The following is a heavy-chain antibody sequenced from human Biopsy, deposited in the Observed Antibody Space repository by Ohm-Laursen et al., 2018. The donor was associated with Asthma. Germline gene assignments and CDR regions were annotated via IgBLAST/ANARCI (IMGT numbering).Heavy chain of an antibody. CDR2: VSSDGHNK. D-gene: IGHD3-22*01. CDR3: ARQSGQDYGDSSGFDI. J-gene: IGHJ3*02. Sequence: SLRLSCSASGSTFSSYGMHWVRQAPGKGLEWVALVSSDGHNKYYEDSVKGRFTISRDNSRNRLYLQINRLTVEDSAVYFCARQSGQDYGDSSGFDIWGQGTKVAVSS. V-gene: IGHV3-30*03. CDR1: GSTFSSYG.